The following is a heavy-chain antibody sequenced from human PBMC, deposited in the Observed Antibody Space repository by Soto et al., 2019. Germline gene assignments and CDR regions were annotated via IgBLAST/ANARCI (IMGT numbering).Heavy chain of an antibody. CDR2: IYHSGST. CDR3: ARAFWSGYTDPTRSKGMDV. D-gene: IGHD3-3*01. V-gene: IGHV4-4*02. CDR1: GGSISSSNC. Sequence: SETLSLTGAVSGGSISSSNCWSWVRQPPGKGLEWIGEIYHSGSTNYNPSLKSRVTISVDKSKNQFSLKLSSVTAADTAVYYCARAFWSGYTDPTRSKGMDVWGQGTTVTVSS. J-gene: IGHJ6*02.